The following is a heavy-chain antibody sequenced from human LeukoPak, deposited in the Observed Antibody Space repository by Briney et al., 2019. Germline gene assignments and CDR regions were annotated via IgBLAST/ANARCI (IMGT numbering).Heavy chain of an antibody. CDR1: GGSISSGDYY. V-gene: IGHV4-30-4*08. Sequence: SETLSLTCTVSGGSISSGDYYWSWIRQPPGKGLEWIGYIYYSGSTYYNPSLKSRVTISVDTSKNQCSLKLSSVTAADTAVYYCARVGLGYGYFDYWGQGTLVTVSS. CDR2: IYYSGST. D-gene: IGHD5-18*01. J-gene: IGHJ4*02. CDR3: ARVGLGYGYFDY.